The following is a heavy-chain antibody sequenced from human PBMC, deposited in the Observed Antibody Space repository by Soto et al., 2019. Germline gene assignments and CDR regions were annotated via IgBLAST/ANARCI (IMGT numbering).Heavy chain of an antibody. J-gene: IGHJ4*02. CDR3: AKYQPMTQTRPYFDY. Sequence: EVQLLESGGDLIQPGGSLRLSCAAAGFTFSSYAMSWVRKSPGKGLWWVSAISSSGGSTFYADSVKGRFTISRDNSRNTLYLQMNSLRAEDKDIYYCAKYQPMTQTRPYFDYCGQGTLVTVSA. CDR2: ISSSGGST. CDR1: GFTFSSYA. V-gene: IGHV3-23*01. D-gene: IGHD3-22*01.